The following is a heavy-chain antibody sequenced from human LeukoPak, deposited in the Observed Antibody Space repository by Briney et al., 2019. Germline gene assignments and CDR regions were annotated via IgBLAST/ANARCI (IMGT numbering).Heavy chain of an antibody. V-gene: IGHV4-4*09. CDR1: GGSISSYY. J-gene: IGHJ4*02. D-gene: IGHD1-26*01. Sequence: SEPLSLTCTVSGGSISSYYWRWIRPPPGRGLEWSGYIYTSRSTNHNPSLKSRVTISVDTSKNQSSLKLSSVTPADTAVYYCAGIVGATTQQFDYWGQGTLVTVSS. CDR3: AGIVGATTQQFDY. CDR2: IYTSRST.